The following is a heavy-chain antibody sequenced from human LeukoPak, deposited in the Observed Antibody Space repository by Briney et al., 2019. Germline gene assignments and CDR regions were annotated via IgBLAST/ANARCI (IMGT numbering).Heavy chain of an antibody. CDR2: IYPGDSDT. CDR1: GYGFTSYW. D-gene: IGHD4-23*01. CDR3: ARRGVVTPLPYYFDY. V-gene: IGHV5-51*01. J-gene: IGHJ4*02. Sequence: GESLKISCKGSGYGFTSYWIGWVRQMPGKGLEWMGIIYPGDSDTRYSPSFQGQVTISADKSISTAYLQWSSLKASDTAMYYCARRGVVTPLPYYFDYWGQGTLVTVSS.